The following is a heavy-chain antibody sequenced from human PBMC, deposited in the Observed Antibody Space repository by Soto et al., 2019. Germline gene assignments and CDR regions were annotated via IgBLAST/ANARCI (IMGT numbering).Heavy chain of an antibody. Sequence: GVLRLSCAVSGFTFSSYWMGWVRQAPGAGLEWVANINRDGSEKHYVDSVEGRFTISRDNAKNSLYLHINSLRVDDTAVYYCARGWEGYFDYWGQGTLVTVSS. D-gene: IGHD1-26*01. CDR3: ARGWEGYFDY. CDR1: GFTFSSYW. J-gene: IGHJ4*02. CDR2: INRDGSEK. V-gene: IGHV3-7*03.